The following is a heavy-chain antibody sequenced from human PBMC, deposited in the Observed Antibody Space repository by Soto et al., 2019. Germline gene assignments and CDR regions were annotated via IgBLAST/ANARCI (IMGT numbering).Heavy chain of an antibody. V-gene: IGHV3-23*01. CDR2: MGGSSSTT. Sequence: GGSLRLSCATSGLTFSNYAMSWVRQAPGGGLEWVSSMGGSSSTTYYADSVRGRFTVSRDRSKNTLYLQMSSLRAEDTALYYCAKNQERELPRVIDFWGQGTLVTVS. D-gene: IGHD1-7*01. CDR1: GLTFSNYA. CDR3: AKNQERELPRVIDF. J-gene: IGHJ4*02.